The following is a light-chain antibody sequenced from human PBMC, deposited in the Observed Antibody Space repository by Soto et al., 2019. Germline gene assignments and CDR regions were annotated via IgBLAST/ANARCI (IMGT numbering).Light chain of an antibody. Sequence: EIVMTQSPATLSVSPGERATLSCRASQTVNNNLAWYQQKVGQAPRLLIYSTFNWATGVPARFSGSGSGTDFTLTISSLQSEDFAFYYCQQYNNWPLSFGGGTKVEIK. CDR3: QQYNNWPLS. CDR1: QTVNNN. V-gene: IGKV3-15*01. J-gene: IGKJ4*01. CDR2: STF.